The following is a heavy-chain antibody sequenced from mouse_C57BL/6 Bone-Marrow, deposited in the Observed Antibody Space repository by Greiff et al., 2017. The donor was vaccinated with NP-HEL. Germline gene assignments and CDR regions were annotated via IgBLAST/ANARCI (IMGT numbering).Heavy chain of an antibody. Sequence: VHVKQSGAELVRPGASVKLSCTASGFNIKDDYMHWVKQRPEQGLEWIGWIDPENGDTEYASKFQGKATITADTSSNTAYLQLSSLTSEDTAVYYCTTVGTAWFAYWGQGTLVTVSA. J-gene: IGHJ3*01. CDR3: TTVGTAWFAY. CDR2: IDPENGDT. V-gene: IGHV14-4*01. D-gene: IGHD3-1*01. CDR1: GFNIKDDY.